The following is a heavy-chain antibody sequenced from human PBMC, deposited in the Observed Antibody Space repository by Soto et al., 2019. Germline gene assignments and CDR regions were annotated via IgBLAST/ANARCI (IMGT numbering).Heavy chain of an antibody. CDR3: ARGFWPLVGSGYYDPYWYFDL. CDR2: IYYSGST. J-gene: IGHJ2*01. Sequence: QVQLQESGPGLVKPSQTLSLTCTVSGGSISSGGYYWSWIRQHPGKGLEWIGYIYYSGSTYYNPSLNSRVTISVDTSENQFSLKLSSVTAADTAVYYCARGFWPLVGSGYYDPYWYFDLWGRGTLVTVSS. CDR1: GGSISSGGYY. V-gene: IGHV4-31*03. D-gene: IGHD3-22*01.